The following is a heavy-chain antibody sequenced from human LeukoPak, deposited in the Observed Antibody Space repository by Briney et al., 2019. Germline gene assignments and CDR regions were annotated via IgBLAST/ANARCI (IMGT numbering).Heavy chain of an antibody. CDR3: ARDEGVRSGWFDP. CDR1: GLTVSTNY. J-gene: IGHJ5*02. CDR2: IYSSGSA. V-gene: IGHV3-53*01. Sequence: GGSLRLSCAASGLTVSTNYMSWVRQVPGKGLEWVSLIYSSGSAYYADSVKGRFTISRDNAKNSLYLQMNSLRADDTAVYFCARDEGVRSGWFDPWGQGTLVTVSA. D-gene: IGHD4-17*01.